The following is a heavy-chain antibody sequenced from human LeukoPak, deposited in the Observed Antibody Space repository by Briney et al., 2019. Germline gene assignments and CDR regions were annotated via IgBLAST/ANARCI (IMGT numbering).Heavy chain of an antibody. CDR2: INPNSGGT. D-gene: IGHD3-10*01. CDR3: ARVFGELFWYFDY. CDR1: GYTFTSYD. J-gene: IGHJ4*02. V-gene: IGHV1-2*02. Sequence: ASVKVSCKASGYTFTSYDINWVRQATGQGLEWMGWINPNSGGTNYAQKFQGRVTLTRDTSISTAYMELSRLRSDDTAVYYCARVFGELFWYFDYWGQGTLVTVSS.